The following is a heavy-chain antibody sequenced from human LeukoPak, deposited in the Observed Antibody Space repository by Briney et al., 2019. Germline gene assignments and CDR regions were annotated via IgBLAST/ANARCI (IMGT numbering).Heavy chain of an antibody. J-gene: IGHJ4*02. CDR1: GFTFSSYA. V-gene: IGHV3-30-3*01. D-gene: IGHD3-10*01. CDR3: ARDLNAVRGVISPFDY. Sequence: GGSLRLSCAASGFTFSSYAMHWVRQAPGKGLEWVAVISYDGSNKYYADSVKGRFTISRDNSKNTLYLQMNSLRAEDTAVYYCARDLNAVRGVISPFDYWGQGTLVTVSS. CDR2: ISYDGSNK.